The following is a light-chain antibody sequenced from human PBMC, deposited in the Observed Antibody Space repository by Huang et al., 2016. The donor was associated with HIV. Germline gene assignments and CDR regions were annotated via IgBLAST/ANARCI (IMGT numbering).Light chain of an antibody. J-gene: IGKJ4*01. Sequence: EIVLTQSPATLSLSPGERATLSCRASQHISGYLAWYQQKPGQAPRILIYDASIRATGIPVRFSGSGSGTDFTFSISSLEPEDFAFYYCQQRAGWPLTFGGGTKVEIK. V-gene: IGKV3-11*01. CDR3: QQRAGWPLT. CDR1: QHISGY. CDR2: DAS.